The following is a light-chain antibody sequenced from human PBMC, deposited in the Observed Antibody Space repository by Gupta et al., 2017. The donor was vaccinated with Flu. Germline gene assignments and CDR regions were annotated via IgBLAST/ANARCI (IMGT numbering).Light chain of an antibody. CDR1: SSNIGNNY. CDR2: ENN. J-gene: IGLJ7*01. CDR3: GTWDNSLSAPV. V-gene: IGLV1-51*02. Sequence: QSVLTQPPSVSAAPGQKVTISCSGSSSNIGNNYVSWYQQLPGTAPKFLIYENNKRPSGIPDRFSGSKSGTSATLGITGLQTGDEADYYCGTWDNSLSAPVFGGGTQLTVL.